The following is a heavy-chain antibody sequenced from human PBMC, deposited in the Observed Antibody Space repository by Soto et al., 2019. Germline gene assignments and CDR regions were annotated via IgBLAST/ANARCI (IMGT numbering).Heavy chain of an antibody. D-gene: IGHD2-2*01. CDR3: AREVVVPAAIGGSEFDP. J-gene: IGHJ5*02. V-gene: IGHV4-31*01. CDR2: IYYSGST. CDR1: GGSISSGGYY. Sequence: SETLSLTCTVSGGSISSGGYYWSWIRQHPGKGLEWIGYIYYSGSTYYNPSLKSQVTISVDTSKNQFYLKLRYVTAVDTAVYYCAREVVVPAAIGGSEFDPWGQGTLVTVSS.